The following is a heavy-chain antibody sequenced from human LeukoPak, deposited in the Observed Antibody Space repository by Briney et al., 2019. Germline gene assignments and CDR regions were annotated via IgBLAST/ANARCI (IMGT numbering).Heavy chain of an antibody. Sequence: PGGSLRLSCAASGFSFSTYSMNWVRQAPGKGLEWISSMSSSNSYIYYAESVKGRFTISRDNAKNSLYLQMNSLRAEDTAVYYCASEGIGKDAFDIWGQGTMVTVSS. CDR2: MSSSNSYI. J-gene: IGHJ3*02. CDR3: ASEGIGKDAFDI. V-gene: IGHV3-21*01. CDR1: GFSFSTYS. D-gene: IGHD2/OR15-2a*01.